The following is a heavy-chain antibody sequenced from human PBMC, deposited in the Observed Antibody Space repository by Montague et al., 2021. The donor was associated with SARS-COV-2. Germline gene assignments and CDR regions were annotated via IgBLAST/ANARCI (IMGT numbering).Heavy chain of an antibody. J-gene: IGHJ6*02. CDR2: IYYSGST. D-gene: IGHD3-3*01. CDR1: GGSVSSGSYY. Sequence: SETLSLTCIVSGGSVSSGSYYWSLIRQPPGKVLELIGYIYYSGSTNYNPSLNSRVTISVDTSKNQFSLKLSSVTAADTAVYYCARDPWRITIFGVVTRYGMDVWGQGTTVTVSS. V-gene: IGHV4-61*01. CDR3: ARDPWRITIFGVVTRYGMDV.